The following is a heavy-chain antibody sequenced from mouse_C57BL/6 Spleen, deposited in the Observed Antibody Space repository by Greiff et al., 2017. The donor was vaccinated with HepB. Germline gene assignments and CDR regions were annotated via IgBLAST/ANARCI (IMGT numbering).Heavy chain of an antibody. CDR1: GFSLTSYG. V-gene: IGHV2-6*01. CDR2: IWGVGST. J-gene: IGHJ4*01. Sequence: VQGVESGPGLVAPSQSLSITCTVSGFSLTSYGVDWVRQSPGKGLEWLGVIWGVGSTNYNSALKSRLSISKDNSKSQVFLKMNSLQTDDTAMYYCARSNYFYYYAMDDWGQGTSVTVSS. D-gene: IGHD2-5*01. CDR3: ARSNYFYYYAMDD.